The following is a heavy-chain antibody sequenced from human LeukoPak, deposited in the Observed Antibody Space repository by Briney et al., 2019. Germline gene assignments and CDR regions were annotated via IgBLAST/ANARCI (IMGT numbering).Heavy chain of an antibody. CDR1: GFNVSSNY. CDR3: ARSWGYSYGTFDY. D-gene: IGHD5-18*01. V-gene: IGHV3-53*04. Sequence: GGSLRLSCAASGFNVSSNYMSWVRQAPGKGLEWVSVIYSGGSTYYADSVKGRFTITSHNSKTTLYLQMNSLRAEDTAVYYCARSWGYSYGTFDYWGQGTLVTVSS. CDR2: IYSGGST. J-gene: IGHJ4*02.